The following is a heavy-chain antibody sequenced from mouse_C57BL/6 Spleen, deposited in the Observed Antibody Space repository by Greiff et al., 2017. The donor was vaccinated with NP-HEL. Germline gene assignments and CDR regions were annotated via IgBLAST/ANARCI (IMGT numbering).Heavy chain of an antibody. CDR2: INPYNGGT. Sequence: VQLKESGPVLVKPGASVKMSCKASGYTFTDYYMNWVKQSHGKSLEWIGVINPYNGGTSYNQKFKGKATLTVDKSSSTAYMELNSLTSEDSAVYYCAKDNWADYWGQGTTLTVSS. D-gene: IGHD4-1*02. V-gene: IGHV1-19*01. CDR1: GYTFTDYY. CDR3: AKDNWADY. J-gene: IGHJ2*01.